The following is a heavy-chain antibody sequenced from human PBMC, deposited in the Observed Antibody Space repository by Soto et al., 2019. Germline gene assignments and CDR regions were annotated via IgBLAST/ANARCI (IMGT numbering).Heavy chain of an antibody. V-gene: IGHV3-33*01. Sequence: GGSLRLSCAASGFTFSSYGMHWVRQAPGKGLEWVAVIWYDGSNKYYADSVKGRFTISRDNSKNTLYLQMNSLRAEDTAVYYCAREGETKTVAGSDAFDIWGQGTMVTVSS. D-gene: IGHD3-10*01. CDR3: AREGETKTVAGSDAFDI. CDR2: IWYDGSNK. CDR1: GFTFSSYG. J-gene: IGHJ3*02.